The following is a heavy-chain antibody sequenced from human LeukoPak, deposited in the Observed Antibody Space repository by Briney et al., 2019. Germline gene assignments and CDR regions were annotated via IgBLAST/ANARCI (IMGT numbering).Heavy chain of an antibody. CDR1: GGSISSGGYY. D-gene: IGHD1-26*01. Sequence: SETLSLTCTVSGGSISSGGYYWSWIRQPAGTGLEWIGRIYTSGSTNYNPSLKSRVTISVDTSKNQFSLKLSSVTAADTAVYYCARGLVGAHYFDYWGQGTLVTVSS. J-gene: IGHJ4*02. V-gene: IGHV4-61*02. CDR3: ARGLVGAHYFDY. CDR2: IYTSGST.